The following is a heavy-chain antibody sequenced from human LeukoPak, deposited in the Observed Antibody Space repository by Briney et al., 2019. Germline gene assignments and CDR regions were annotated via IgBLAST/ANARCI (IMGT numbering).Heavy chain of an antibody. CDR1: GFTFNSYA. CDR2: ISYDGSNN. Sequence: PGGSLRLSCAASGFTFNSYALHWVRQAPGKGLEWVAVISYDGSNNYYGESVKGRFTISRDNSKNMVYLQMNSLRPEDTAVYYCARDFYGPDYWGQGTLVTVSS. V-gene: IGHV3-30*04. CDR3: ARDFYGPDY. D-gene: IGHD4-17*01. J-gene: IGHJ4*02.